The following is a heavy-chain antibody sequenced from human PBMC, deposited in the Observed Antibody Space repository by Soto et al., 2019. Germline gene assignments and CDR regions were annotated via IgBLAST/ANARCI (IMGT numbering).Heavy chain of an antibody. Sequence: GGSLRLSCAASGFTSSSYWIHWVRQAPGKGLVWVSRISNDGSSTNYADSVKGRFTISRDNAKNTVFLQMNSLRAEDTAVYYFARDTYYYDSSDHFSADAFDIWGQGTMVTVSS. CDR1: GFTSSSYW. J-gene: IGHJ3*02. V-gene: IGHV3-74*01. CDR2: ISNDGSST. CDR3: ARDTYYYDSSDHFSADAFDI. D-gene: IGHD3-22*01.